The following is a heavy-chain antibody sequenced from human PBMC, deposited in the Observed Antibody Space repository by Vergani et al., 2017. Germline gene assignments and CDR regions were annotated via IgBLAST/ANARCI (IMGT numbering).Heavy chain of an antibody. CDR2: IYTSGST. D-gene: IGHD5/OR15-5a*01. V-gene: IGHV4-61*02. J-gene: IGHJ6*02. Sequence: QVQLQESGPGLVKPSQTLSLTCTVSGGSISSGSYYWSWIRQPAGKGLEWIGRIYTSGSTNYNPSLKSRVTISVDTSNDQFSLKLSSVTAADTAVYYCARESTDKDDYYGMDVWGQGTTVTVSS. CDR1: GGSISSGSYY. CDR3: ARESTDKDDYYGMDV.